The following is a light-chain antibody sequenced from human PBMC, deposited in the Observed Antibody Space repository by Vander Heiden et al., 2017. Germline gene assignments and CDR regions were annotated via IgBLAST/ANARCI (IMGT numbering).Light chain of an antibody. CDR1: QGVTSRF. Sequence: EIVLTQSPGTRSLSPGERATLSCRASQGVTSRFVACDQQKSGQAPRLLIYRAVSRATGVRDRFSGSGSGTDYTLTISRMETEDFGVYYCQQYGSSSWTFGQGTNVEIK. CDR3: QQYGSSSWT. J-gene: IGKJ1*01. CDR2: RAV. V-gene: IGKV3-20*01.